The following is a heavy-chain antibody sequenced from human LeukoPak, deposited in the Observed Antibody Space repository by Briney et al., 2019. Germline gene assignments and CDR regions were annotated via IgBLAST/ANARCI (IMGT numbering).Heavy chain of an antibody. CDR3: ARGSRDCSSTSCLIDY. CDR2: INHSGST. CDR1: GGSFSGYY. D-gene: IGHD2-2*01. J-gene: IGHJ4*02. Sequence: PSETLSLTCAVYGGSFSGYYWSWIRQPPGKGLEWIGEINHSGSTNYNPSLKSRVTISVDTSKSQFSLKLSSVTAADTAVYYCARGSRDCSSTSCLIDYWGQGTLVTVSS. V-gene: IGHV4-34*01.